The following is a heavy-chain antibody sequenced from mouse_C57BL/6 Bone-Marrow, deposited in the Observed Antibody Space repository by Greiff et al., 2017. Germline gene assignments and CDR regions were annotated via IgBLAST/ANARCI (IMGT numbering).Heavy chain of an antibody. CDR3: TPTMDDYAMDY. Sequence: QVQLQQSGAELARPGASVKLSCKASGYTFTSYGISWVKQRTGQGLEWIGEIYPRSGNTYYNEKFKGKATLTADKSSSTAYMELSSLTSEDTAVYYCTPTMDDYAMDYWGQGTSVTVSS. CDR2: IYPRSGNT. V-gene: IGHV1-81*01. J-gene: IGHJ4*01. D-gene: IGHD2-10*01. CDR1: GYTFTSYG.